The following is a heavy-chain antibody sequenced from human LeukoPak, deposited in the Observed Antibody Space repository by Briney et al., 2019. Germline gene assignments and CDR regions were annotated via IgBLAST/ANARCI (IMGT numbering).Heavy chain of an antibody. D-gene: IGHD3/OR15-3a*01. V-gene: IGHV4-59*01. Sequence: PSETLSLTCTVSSGSIRTSYCSWIRQPPGKGLEWIGYIYYSGSINYNPSLKSRVTISVDTSRNQFSLKLSSVTAADTAVYYCARGLNFGWFDPWGQGTLVTVSS. J-gene: IGHJ5*02. CDR1: SGSIRTSY. CDR2: IYYSGSI. CDR3: ARGLNFGWFDP.